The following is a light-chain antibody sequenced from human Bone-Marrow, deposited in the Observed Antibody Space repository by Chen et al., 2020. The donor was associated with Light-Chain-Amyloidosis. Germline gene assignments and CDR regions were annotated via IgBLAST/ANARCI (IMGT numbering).Light chain of an antibody. CDR2: EVT. J-gene: IGLJ1*01. Sequence: QSALTQPASVSGSPGQSITISCTGTSRDVGGANPVSWYQKPPDNAPKLMISEVTNRPSWGPVLFSRSKSDNTASLTISGLHTEDEAHYFCSAYTITNSHVFGSGTRVTVL. V-gene: IGLV2-14*01. CDR3: SAYTITNSHV. CDR1: SRDVGGANP.